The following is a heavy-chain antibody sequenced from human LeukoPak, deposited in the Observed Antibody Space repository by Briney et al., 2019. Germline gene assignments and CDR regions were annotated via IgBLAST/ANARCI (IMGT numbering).Heavy chain of an antibody. V-gene: IGHV4-4*07. J-gene: IGHJ4*02. Sequence: SETLSLTCTVSAGTISNYFWSWVRPPAGRGLAGIGRIYTSGTTNYIPSLKSRVTMSVDTSTNQFSLKLTSVTAADTAVYYCARENGSGRRGLDFWGQGTLVTVSS. CDR1: AGTISNYF. D-gene: IGHD3-10*01. CDR3: ARENGSGRRGLDF. CDR2: IYTSGTT.